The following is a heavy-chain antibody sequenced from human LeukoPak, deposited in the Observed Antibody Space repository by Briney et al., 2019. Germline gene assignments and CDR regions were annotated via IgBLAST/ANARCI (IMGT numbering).Heavy chain of an antibody. Sequence: PSETLSLTCTVSGGFISSYYWRWLRQTPGKGLEYIGYIYDSGSTNYNPSLKSRVTISVDTSKNQFSLQLSSVTAADTAVYYCARYDSRGDYYFDYWGQGTLVTVSS. V-gene: IGHV4-59*01. D-gene: IGHD3-22*01. CDR2: IYDSGST. CDR1: GGFISSYY. CDR3: ARYDSRGDYYFDY. J-gene: IGHJ4*02.